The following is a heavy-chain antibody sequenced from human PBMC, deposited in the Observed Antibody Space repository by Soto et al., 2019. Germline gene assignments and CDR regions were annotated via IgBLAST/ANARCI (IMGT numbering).Heavy chain of an antibody. CDR1: GYTFTSYD. CDR3: ARWPDGYYYYGMDV. J-gene: IGHJ6*02. Sequence: QVQLVQSGAEVKKPGASVKVSCKASGYTFTSYDINWVRQATGQGLEWMGWMNTNSGNTGYAQKFQGRVTMTRNTSISTAYLELSSLRSEATAVYYCARWPDGYYYYGMDVWGQGTTVTVSS. V-gene: IGHV1-8*01. CDR2: MNTNSGNT.